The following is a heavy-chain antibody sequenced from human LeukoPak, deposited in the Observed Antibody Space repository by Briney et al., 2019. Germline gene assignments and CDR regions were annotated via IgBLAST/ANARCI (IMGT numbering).Heavy chain of an antibody. CDR2: ISGSGGST. J-gene: IGHJ4*02. CDR1: GFTFSSYA. Sequence: GGSLRLSCAASGFTFSSYAMSWVRQAPGKGLEWVSAISGSGGSTYYADSVKGRFTISRDNSKNTLYLQMNSLRAEDTAVYYCAKVNPLLLFGKYYFDYWGQGTLVTVSS. V-gene: IGHV3-23*01. D-gene: IGHD3-10*01. CDR3: AKVNPLLLFGKYYFDY.